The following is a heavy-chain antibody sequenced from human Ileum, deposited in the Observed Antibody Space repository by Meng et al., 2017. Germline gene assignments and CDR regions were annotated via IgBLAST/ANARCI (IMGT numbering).Heavy chain of an antibody. CDR2: INHSGST. Sequence: QVQLKQWGAGLFKPSETLSLPCAVYGGSFSGYYWSWIRQPPGKGLEWIGEINHSGSTNYNPSLKSRVTISVDTSKNQFSLKLSSVTAADTAVYYCARGGPWFDPWGQGTLVTVSS. CDR3: ARGGPWFDP. CDR1: GGSFSGYY. V-gene: IGHV4-34*01. J-gene: IGHJ5*02.